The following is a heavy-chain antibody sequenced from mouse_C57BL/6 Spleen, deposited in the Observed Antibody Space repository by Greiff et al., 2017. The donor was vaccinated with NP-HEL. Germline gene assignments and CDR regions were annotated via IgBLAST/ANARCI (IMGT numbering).Heavy chain of an antibody. V-gene: IGHV1-67*01. D-gene: IGHD1-1*01. CDR1: GYTFTDYA. CDR3: ARRTTTVRAWFAY. CDR2: ISTYYGDA. Sequence: VQLQQSGPELVRPGVSVKISCKGSGYTFTDYAMHWVKQSHAKSLEWIGVISTYYGDASYNQKFKDKATLTVDKSSRTAYMELARLTSGDSAVYYCARRTTTVRAWFAYWGQGTLVTVSA. J-gene: IGHJ3*01.